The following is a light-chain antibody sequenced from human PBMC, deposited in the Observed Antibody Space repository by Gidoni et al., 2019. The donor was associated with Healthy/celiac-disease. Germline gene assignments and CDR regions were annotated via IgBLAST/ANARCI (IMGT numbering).Light chain of an antibody. V-gene: IGKV1-39*01. CDR2: AAS. J-gene: IGKJ4*01. Sequence: DIQMTQSPSSPSASVGDRVTSTCRASQSISSYLNWYQQKPGKAAKLLNYAASSLQSGVPSRFRGSGSGTAFTLTIRSLQPEDFATYYCPQSYSTLVPFXGXTKVEIK. CDR1: QSISSY. CDR3: PQSYSTLVP.